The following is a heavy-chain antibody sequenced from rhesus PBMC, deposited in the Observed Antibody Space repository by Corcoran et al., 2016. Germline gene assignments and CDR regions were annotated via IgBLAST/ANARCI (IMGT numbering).Heavy chain of an antibody. CDR2: MDSSGSA. CDR1: GGSIIGYW. J-gene: IGHJ3*01. CDR3: ARGRTVWDAFDF. D-gene: IGHD5-24*01. V-gene: IGHV4-160*01. Sequence: QLQLQESGPGLVKPSATLSLTCAVSGGSIIGYWWTWIRQPPGKGLEWIGRMDSSGSADYNPSLKSRVTISRDTSKNQFSLKLSSVTAADTAVYYCARGRTVWDAFDFWGQGLRVTVSS.